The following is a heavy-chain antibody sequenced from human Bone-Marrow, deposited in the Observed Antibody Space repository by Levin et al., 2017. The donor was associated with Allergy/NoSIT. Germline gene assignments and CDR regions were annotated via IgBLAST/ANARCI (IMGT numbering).Heavy chain of an antibody. D-gene: IGHD2-21*01. V-gene: IGHV4-59*08. CDR1: GGSISSYY. CDR3: ARLNASTVTTRLWYFYYGMDV. CDR2: IYYSGST. Sequence: SETLSLTCTVSGGSISSYYWSWIRQPPGKGLEWIGYIYYSGSTNYNPSLKSRVTISVDTSKNQFSLKLSSVTAADTAVYYCARLNASTVTTRLWYFYYGMDVWGQGTTVTVSS. J-gene: IGHJ6*02.